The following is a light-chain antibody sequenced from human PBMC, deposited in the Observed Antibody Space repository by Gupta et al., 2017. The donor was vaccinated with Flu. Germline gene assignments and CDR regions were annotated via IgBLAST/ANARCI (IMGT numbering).Light chain of an antibody. J-gene: IGLJ3*02. CDR2: EVS. V-gene: IGLV2-14*01. CDR3: GSYTIISNVM. CDR1: SRDVGGYNY. Sequence: QSALTQPASLSGSPVLTNTISCTGTSRDVGGYNYVYWYQHHPDQAPTLMIYEVSERPSGVSNRLSCSNSGNTAALTISGLQTEDEADYYCGSYTIISNVMFGGGTNLTVL.